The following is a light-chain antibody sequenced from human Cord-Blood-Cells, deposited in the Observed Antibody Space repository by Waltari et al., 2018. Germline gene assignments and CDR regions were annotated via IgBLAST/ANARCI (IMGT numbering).Light chain of an antibody. CDR2: DVS. Sequence: LTQPPSVSVSPGQTASITCSGTSSDVDGYNYVSWYQQHPGKAPKLMIYDVSKRPSGVSNRFSGSKSGNTASLTISGLQAEDEADYYCSSYTSSSTWVFGGGTKLTVL. J-gene: IGLJ3*02. V-gene: IGLV2-14*01. CDR3: SSYTSSSTWV. CDR1: SSDVDGYNY.